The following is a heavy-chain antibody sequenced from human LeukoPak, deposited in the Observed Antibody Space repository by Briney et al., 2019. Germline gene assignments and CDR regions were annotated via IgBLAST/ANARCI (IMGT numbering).Heavy chain of an antibody. CDR2: INPNGGGT. Sequence: ASVKVPCKASGYTFTGYYIHWVRQAPGQGLEWMGWINPNGGGTDYAQKFQGRVTMTRDTSISTAYMELSSLRSDDTAMFYCARDRGLFDYWGQGTLVTVSS. CDR3: ARDRGLFDY. V-gene: IGHV1-2*02. CDR1: GYTFTGYY. J-gene: IGHJ4*02.